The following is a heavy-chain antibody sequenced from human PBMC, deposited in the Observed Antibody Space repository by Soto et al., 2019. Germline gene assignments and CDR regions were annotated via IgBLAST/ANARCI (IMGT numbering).Heavy chain of an antibody. CDR2: LLRSGSSA. CDR3: AKDAISGDGIWLMDS. CDR1: GFTFRNYA. Sequence: SGGFLRLSCAASGFTFRNYAMTWARQAPGKGLEWVSSLLRSGSSAYYADSVRGRFTISSDTSANSLYLQMDNLRAEDTAIYYCAKDAISGDGIWLMDSWGQGTVVTVSS. J-gene: IGHJ5*02. V-gene: IGHV3-23*01. D-gene: IGHD4-17*01.